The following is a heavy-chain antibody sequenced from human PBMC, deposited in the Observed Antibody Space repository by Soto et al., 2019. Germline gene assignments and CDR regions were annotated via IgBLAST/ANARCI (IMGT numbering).Heavy chain of an antibody. V-gene: IGHV3-48*02. CDR3: ATESVDTAMEHRIGMGV. CDR2: ISSSGRTI. D-gene: IGHD5-18*01. CDR1: GFTFSSYS. J-gene: IGHJ6*02. Sequence: EVQLVESGGGLEQPGGSLRLSCAASGFTFSSYSMNWVRQAPGKGLEWVSYISSSGRTIYYADSVRGRFTISRDNAKNSLYLQMNSLRDEDTAVYYCATESVDTAMEHRIGMGVWGQGTTVTVSS.